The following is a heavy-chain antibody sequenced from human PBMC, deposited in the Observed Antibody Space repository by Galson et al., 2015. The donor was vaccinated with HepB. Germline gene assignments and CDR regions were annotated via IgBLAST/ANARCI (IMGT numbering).Heavy chain of an antibody. V-gene: IGHV3-23*01. Sequence: SLRLSCAASGFTFSNFAMSWVRQAPGEGLEWVSSVYGSVGSTYYADSVKGRFTISRDDSKNTLYLQLNSLRAEDTAVYYCAKRSCTSGSCFFFYYWGQGTLVTVSS. J-gene: IGHJ4*02. CDR1: GFTFSNFA. CDR2: VYGSVGST. D-gene: IGHD2-15*01. CDR3: AKRSCTSGSCFFFYY.